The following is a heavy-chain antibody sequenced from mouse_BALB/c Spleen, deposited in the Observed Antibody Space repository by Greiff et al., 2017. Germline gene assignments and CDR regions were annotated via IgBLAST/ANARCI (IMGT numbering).Heavy chain of an antibody. V-gene: IGHV1-47*01. D-gene: IGHD2-3*01. CDR2: FHPYNDDT. Sequence: QVQLQQSGAELVKPGASVKMSCKAFGYTFTTYPIEWMKQNHGKSLEWIGNFHPYNDDTKYNEKFKGKAKLTVDKSSSTAYMELRSLTSEDTAVYYCAREGDGHYFAYWGQGTLVTVSA. CDR1: GYTFTTYP. CDR3: AREGDGHYFAY. J-gene: IGHJ3*01.